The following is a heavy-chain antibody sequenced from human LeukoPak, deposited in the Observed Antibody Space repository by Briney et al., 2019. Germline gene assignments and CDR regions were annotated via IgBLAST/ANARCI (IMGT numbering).Heavy chain of an antibody. J-gene: IGHJ3*02. Sequence: PGGSLRLSCAASGFTFDDYAMHWVRQAPGKGLQWVLGINWNSGNIGYADSVKGRFTISRDNAKNSLYLQMNALRAEDMAVYYCAKASSWGLDSAFDIWGQGTMVTVSS. CDR1: GFTFDDYA. V-gene: IGHV3-9*03. D-gene: IGHD3-16*01. CDR3: AKASSWGLDSAFDI. CDR2: INWNSGNI.